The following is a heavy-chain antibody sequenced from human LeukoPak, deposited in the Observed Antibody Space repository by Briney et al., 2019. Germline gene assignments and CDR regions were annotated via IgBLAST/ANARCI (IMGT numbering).Heavy chain of an antibody. CDR1: GFTLSDYW. J-gene: IGHJ4*02. D-gene: IGHD2-2*01. V-gene: IGHV3-43D*03. CDR2: ISWDGGST. CDR3: AKRVVVVPAAPDFDY. Sequence: GGSLRLSCAASGFTLSDYWMDWVRQAPGKGLEWVSLISWDGGSTYYADSVKGRFTISRDNSKNSLYLQMNSLRAEDTAVYYCAKRVVVVPAAPDFDYWGQGTLVTVSS.